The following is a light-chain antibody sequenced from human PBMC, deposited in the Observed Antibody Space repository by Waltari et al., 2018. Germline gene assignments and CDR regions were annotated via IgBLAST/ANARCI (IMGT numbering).Light chain of an antibody. J-gene: IGKJ1*01. CDR2: KAS. V-gene: IGKV1-9*01. CDR1: QDISNY. Sequence: DIQLTQSPSPLSASVGDRVTITCRASQDISNYLAWYQQKPGKAPKFLIYKASRLQSGVPSRFSGSGSGTEFTLTISSLQPEDFAIYYCQHPNTYPWTFGQGTKVEIK. CDR3: QHPNTYPWT.